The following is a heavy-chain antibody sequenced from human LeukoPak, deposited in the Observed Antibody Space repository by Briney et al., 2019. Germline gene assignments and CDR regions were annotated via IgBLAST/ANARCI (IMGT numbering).Heavy chain of an antibody. Sequence: GGSLRLSCAASGFTFSSHWMHWVRQAPEKGLVWVSRINGDGSNTTYADSVKGRFTISRDNAKNSLYLQMNSLRAEDTAVYYCARDYESGRDGYNGYYYYGMDVWGQGTTVTVSS. CDR2: INGDGSNT. D-gene: IGHD5-24*01. CDR3: ARDYESGRDGYNGYYYYGMDV. J-gene: IGHJ6*02. CDR1: GFTFSSHW. V-gene: IGHV3-74*03.